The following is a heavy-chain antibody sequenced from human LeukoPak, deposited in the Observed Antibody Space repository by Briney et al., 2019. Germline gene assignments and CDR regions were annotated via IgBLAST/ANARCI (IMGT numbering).Heavy chain of an antibody. CDR2: IYHSGST. D-gene: IGHD3-10*01. V-gene: IGHV4-38-2*02. J-gene: IGHJ4*02. CDR1: GYSISSGYY. Sequence: SETLSLTCTVSGYSISSGYYWGWIRQPPGKGLEWIGSIYHSGSTYYNPSLKSRVTISVDTSKNQFSLKLSSVTAADTAVYYCASPTLAAYGSGSYLVWGQGTLVTVSS. CDR3: ASPTLAAYGSGSYLV.